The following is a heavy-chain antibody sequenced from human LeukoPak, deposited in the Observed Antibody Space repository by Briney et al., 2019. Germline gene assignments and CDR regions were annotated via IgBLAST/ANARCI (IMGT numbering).Heavy chain of an antibody. CDR3: APDDRP. Sequence: GGSLRLSCAASGFTFSSHWMSWVRQAPGKGPEWVANIEPDGSEKDYVDPVKGRFTISRDNAKNSLYLQMNSLRAEDTAVYYCAPDDRPWGQGTLVTVSS. V-gene: IGHV3-7*05. CDR2: IEPDGSEK. J-gene: IGHJ5*02. D-gene: IGHD1-1*01. CDR1: GFTFSSHW.